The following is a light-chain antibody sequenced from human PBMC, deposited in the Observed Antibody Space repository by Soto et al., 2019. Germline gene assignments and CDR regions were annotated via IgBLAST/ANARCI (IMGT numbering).Light chain of an antibody. J-gene: IGLJ3*02. V-gene: IGLV2-23*01. Sequence: QSVLTQPASVSGSPGQSITISCTGTSSDVGGYNLVSWYQQHPDKAPKLMIYEDIKRPSGVSNRFSGSKSGNTASLTISGLQAEDEADYYCCSYVGSSTWLFGGGTKLTVL. CDR2: EDI. CDR1: SSDVGGYNL. CDR3: CSYVGSSTWL.